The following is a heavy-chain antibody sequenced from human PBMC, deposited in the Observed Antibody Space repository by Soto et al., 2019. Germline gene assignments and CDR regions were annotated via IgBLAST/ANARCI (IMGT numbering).Heavy chain of an antibody. CDR2: IYPGDSDT. D-gene: IGHD2-15*01. CDR3: ARLSGSYCSGGSCSTYYYYYYGMDV. CDR1: GYSFTSYW. V-gene: IGHV5-51*01. J-gene: IGHJ6*02. Sequence: PGESLKISCNGSGYSFTSYWIGWVRQMPGKGLEWMGTIYPGDSDTRYSPSFQGQVTISADKSISTAYLQWSSLKASDTAMYYCARLSGSYCSGGSCSTYYYYYYGMDVWGQGTTVTVSS.